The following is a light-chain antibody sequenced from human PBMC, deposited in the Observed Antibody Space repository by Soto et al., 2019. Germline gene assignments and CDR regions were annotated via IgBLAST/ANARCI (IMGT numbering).Light chain of an antibody. Sequence: DIQLTQSPSVLSSSLGDTVTITCRASQAVSNCLAWYQQKPGKAPELLIYPVSNLPSGVPSRFSGSGSETEFSLTISALQPEDFATYYCQQLSRYPLTFGGGTKVDIK. CDR1: QAVSNC. J-gene: IGKJ4*01. CDR3: QQLSRYPLT. CDR2: PVS. V-gene: IGKV1-9*01.